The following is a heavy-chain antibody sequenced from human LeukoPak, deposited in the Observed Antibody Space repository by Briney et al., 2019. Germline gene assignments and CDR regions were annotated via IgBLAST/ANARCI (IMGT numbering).Heavy chain of an antibody. Sequence: ASVKVSCKASGYTFTSYYMRWVRQAPGQGLEWMGIINPSGGSTSYAQKFQDRVTMTRDTSTSTVYMELSSLRSEDTAVYYCARRDFWSGYGDYWGQGTLVTVSS. CDR3: ARRDFWSGYGDY. CDR2: INPSGGST. J-gene: IGHJ4*02. D-gene: IGHD3-3*01. V-gene: IGHV1-46*01. CDR1: GYTFTSYY.